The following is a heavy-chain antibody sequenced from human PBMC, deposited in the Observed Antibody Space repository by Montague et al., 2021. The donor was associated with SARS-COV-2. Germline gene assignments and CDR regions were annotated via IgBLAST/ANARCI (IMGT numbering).Heavy chain of an antibody. V-gene: IGHV3-23*01. CDR3: ARAGTNSGTYY. J-gene: IGHJ4*02. CDR1: GFSFRSHV. Sequence: SLRLSCAASGFSFRSHVMNWVRQAPGKGPEWVSAVVPRGDSTFYADSVKGRFTISRGNSKNALYLQMNSLRAEDTAIYYCARAGTNSGTYYWGQGTLVTVSS. D-gene: IGHD1-26*01. CDR2: VVPRGDST.